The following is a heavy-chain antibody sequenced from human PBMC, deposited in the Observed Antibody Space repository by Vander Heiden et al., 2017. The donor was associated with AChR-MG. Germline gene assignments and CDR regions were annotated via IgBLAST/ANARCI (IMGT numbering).Heavy chain of an antibody. CDR2: IIPIFGTA. D-gene: IGHD3-22*01. CDR1: GRTFTSHA. Sequence: QLQLVQSGAEVKKPGSALKVSCKASGRTFTSHAISLARQAPGQGLEWMGGIIPIFGTANYAQKFQGRVTITADKSTSTAYMELSSLRSEDTAVYDCARVRTLRYCYDSSGSSSWTEFDYWGQGTLVTVSS. J-gene: IGHJ4*02. CDR3: ARVRTLRYCYDSSGSSSWTEFDY. V-gene: IGHV1-69*06.